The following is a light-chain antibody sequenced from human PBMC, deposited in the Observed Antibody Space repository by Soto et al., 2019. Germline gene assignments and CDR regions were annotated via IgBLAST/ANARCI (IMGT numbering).Light chain of an antibody. V-gene: IGKV3-20*01. CDR2: GSS. CDR1: QSVSSSY. J-gene: IGKJ1*01. Sequence: LPKTTGPLSLPSEVIATLSSRASQSVSSSYLAWYQQKPGKAPRLLIYGSSSWDSGIPERFSGSVSGTNFTLTISSLQPEDFAAYYCQQGGGTLQMFGQGTKVDIK. CDR3: QQGGGTLQM.